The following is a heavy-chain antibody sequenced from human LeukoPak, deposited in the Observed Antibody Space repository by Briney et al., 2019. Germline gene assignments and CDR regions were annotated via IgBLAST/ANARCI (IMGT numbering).Heavy chain of an antibody. Sequence: VSSVKVSRKASGGTFSSYAISWVRQATGQGLEWMGWMNPNSGNTGYAQKFQGRVTITRNTSISTAYMELSSLRSEDTAVYYCARLYCSSTSCSGNFFDYWGQGTLVTVSS. D-gene: IGHD2-2*01. CDR3: ARLYCSSTSCSGNFFDY. J-gene: IGHJ4*02. V-gene: IGHV1-8*03. CDR2: MNPNSGNT. CDR1: GGTFSSYA.